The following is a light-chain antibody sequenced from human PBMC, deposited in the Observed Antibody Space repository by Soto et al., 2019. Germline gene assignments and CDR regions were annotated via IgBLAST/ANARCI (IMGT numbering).Light chain of an antibody. CDR2: VAS. V-gene: IGKV3-20*01. CDR1: QSVSSSY. CDR3: QQYGSSLTWT. J-gene: IGKJ1*01. Sequence: EIVLTQSPGTLSLSPGERATLSCRASQSVSSSYLAWYQQKPGQAPRLLIYVASSRATGIPDRFSGSGSGTDFTLTISRLEPEDFAVYYCQQYGSSLTWTFGQGNKVDIK.